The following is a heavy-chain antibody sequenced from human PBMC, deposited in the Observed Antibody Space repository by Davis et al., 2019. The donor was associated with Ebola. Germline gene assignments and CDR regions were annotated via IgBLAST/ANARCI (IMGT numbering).Heavy chain of an antibody. CDR1: GFTFSDYY. CDR3: AKVVGAGGAFDI. D-gene: IGHD1-26*01. CDR2: ISGSGGST. J-gene: IGHJ3*02. V-gene: IGHV3-23*01. Sequence: PGGSLRLSCAASGFTFSDYYMSWIRQAPGKGLEWVSAISGSGGSTYYADSVKGRFTISRDNSKNTLYLQMNSLRAEDTAVYYCAKVVGAGGAFDIWGQGTMVTVSS.